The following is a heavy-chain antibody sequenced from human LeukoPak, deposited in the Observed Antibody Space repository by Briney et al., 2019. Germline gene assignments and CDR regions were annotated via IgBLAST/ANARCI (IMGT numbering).Heavy chain of an antibody. CDR2: IKQDGSEK. V-gene: IGHV3-7*04. J-gene: IGHJ4*02. CDR1: GYTFSSYY. CDR3: AGGFGFLIES. Sequence: GGSLRLSCAASGYTFSSYYMAWVRQAPGKGLEWVANIKQDGSEKYYVGSVKGRFTISRDNAKNSLYLQLNSLRVEDTAVYFCAGGFGFLIESWGQGTLVTVSS. D-gene: IGHD3-16*01.